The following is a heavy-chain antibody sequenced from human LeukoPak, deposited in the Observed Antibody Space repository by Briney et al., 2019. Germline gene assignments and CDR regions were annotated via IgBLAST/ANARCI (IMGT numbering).Heavy chain of an antibody. CDR1: RFTFRSYS. CDR3: ARGEQQLAPFDY. D-gene: IGHD6-6*01. Sequence: GGFLRLFCTLSRFTFRSYSMNWVRQAPGGGLEWVSSIGSGSSFMFYADSVKGRFTISRDNAKHSLYLQMNSLRPEDTAVYYCARGEQQLAPFDYWGQGTLVTVSS. CDR2: IGSGSSFM. V-gene: IGHV3-21*01. J-gene: IGHJ4*02.